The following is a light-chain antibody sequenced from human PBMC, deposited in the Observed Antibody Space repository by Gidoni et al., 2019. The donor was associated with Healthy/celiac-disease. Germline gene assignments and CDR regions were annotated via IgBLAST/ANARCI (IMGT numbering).Light chain of an antibody. CDR3: QQYNNWPWT. J-gene: IGKJ1*01. CDR1: QSVSSN. CDR2: GAS. Sequence: EIVMTQSPATLSGSPGERATLSCRASQSVSSNLAWYQQKPGQAPRLLIYGASTRATGIPARFSGSGSGTEFTLTISSLQSEDFAVYYCQQYNNWPWTFXQXIKVEIK. V-gene: IGKV3-15*01.